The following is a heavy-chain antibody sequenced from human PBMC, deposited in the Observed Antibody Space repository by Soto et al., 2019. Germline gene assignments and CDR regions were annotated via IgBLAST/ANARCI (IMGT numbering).Heavy chain of an antibody. J-gene: IGHJ6*02. CDR2: IYPVDSDT. D-gene: IGHD3-22*01. CDR1: GYSFTSYW. V-gene: IGHV5-51*01. CDR3: ARHDYYDSSGSSYYGMDV. Sequence: GESLKISCKGSGYSFTSYWIGWVRQMPGKGLVWMGIIYPVDSDTRYSSSFQGRVTISRDNAKNLLYLQMNSLRAEDTAVFYCARHDYYDSSGSSYYGMDVWGQGTTVTVS.